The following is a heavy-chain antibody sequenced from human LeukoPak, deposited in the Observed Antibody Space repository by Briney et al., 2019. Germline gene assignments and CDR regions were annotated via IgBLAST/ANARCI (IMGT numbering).Heavy chain of an antibody. J-gene: IGHJ4*02. CDR2: ISGSGGST. D-gene: IGHD1-26*01. V-gene: IGHV3-23*01. Sequence: PGGSLRLSCAASGFTFSSYAMSWVRQAPGKGLEWVSAISGSGGSTYYADSVKGRFTISRDYSKNTLYLQMNSLRAEDTAVYYCAKVRSSGSYRGVFDYWGQGTLVTVSS. CDR3: AKVRSSGSYRGVFDY. CDR1: GFTFSSYA.